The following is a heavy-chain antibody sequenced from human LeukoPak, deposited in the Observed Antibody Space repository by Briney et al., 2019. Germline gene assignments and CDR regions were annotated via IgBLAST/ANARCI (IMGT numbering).Heavy chain of an antibody. V-gene: IGHV4-34*01. CDR2: INHSGST. D-gene: IGHD3-3*01. J-gene: IGHJ6*04. CDR1: GGSFSGYY. Sequence: PSETLSLTCAVYGGSFSGYYWSWIRQPPGKGVEWIGEINHSGSTNYNPSLKSRVTISVDTSKNQFSLKLSSVTAADTAVYYCARAKPNPQITTPKRQRYGMDVWGKGTTVTVSS. CDR3: ARAKPNPQITTPKRQRYGMDV.